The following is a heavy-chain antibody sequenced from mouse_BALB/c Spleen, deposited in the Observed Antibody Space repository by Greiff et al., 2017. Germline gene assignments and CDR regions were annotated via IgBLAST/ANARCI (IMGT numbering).Heavy chain of an antibody. J-gene: IGHJ3*01. CDR1: GFSLTSYG. Sequence: VKLMESGPGLVAPSQSLSITCTVSGFSLTSYGVHWVRQPPGKGLEWLGVIWAGGSTNYNSALMSRLSISKDNSKSQVFLKMNSLQTDDTAMYYCAREGGLRPWFAYWGQGTLVTVSA. CDR2: IWAGGST. CDR3: AREGGLRPWFAY. V-gene: IGHV2-9*02. D-gene: IGHD2-4*01.